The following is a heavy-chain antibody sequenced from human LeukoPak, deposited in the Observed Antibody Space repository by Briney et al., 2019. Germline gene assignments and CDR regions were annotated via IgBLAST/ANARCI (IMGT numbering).Heavy chain of an antibody. CDR1: GGSFSGYY. V-gene: IGHV4-30-2*01. Sequence: SETLSLTCAVYGGSFSGYYWSWIRQPPGKGLEWIGYIYHSGSTYYNPSLKSRVTISVDRSMNQFSLKLSSVTAADTAVYYCARDGWYYYDSSGYRDAWFDPWGQGTLVTVSS. D-gene: IGHD3-22*01. J-gene: IGHJ5*02. CDR3: ARDGWYYYDSSGYRDAWFDP. CDR2: IYHSGST.